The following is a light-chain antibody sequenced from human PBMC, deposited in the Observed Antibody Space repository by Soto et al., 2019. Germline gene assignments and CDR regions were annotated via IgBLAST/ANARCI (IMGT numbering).Light chain of an antibody. CDR1: QSVSSN. V-gene: IGKV3-15*01. Sequence: EIVMTQSPGTLSVSPGERATLSCRASQSVSSNLAWYQQKPGQALRLLIYGASTRATGIPARFSGSGSETEFTLTISSLQSEDFAVYYCQQFYNWPRTFGQGTKVDIK. CDR3: QQFYNWPRT. J-gene: IGKJ1*01. CDR2: GAS.